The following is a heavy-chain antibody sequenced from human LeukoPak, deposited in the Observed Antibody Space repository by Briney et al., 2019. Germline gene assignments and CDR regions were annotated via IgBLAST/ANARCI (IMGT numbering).Heavy chain of an antibody. CDR3: ARALDGYNYAFDI. V-gene: IGHV1-69*13. CDR1: GGVFSSYA. CDR2: IIPISRSP. D-gene: IGHD5-24*01. Sequence: ASVKVSCKTSGGVFSSYAVNWVRQAPGQGLEWMGGIIPISRSPVYALKFQGRVTITADESTTTVYMDLSSLRSEDTAVYYCARALDGYNYAFDIWGQGTMVTVSS. J-gene: IGHJ3*02.